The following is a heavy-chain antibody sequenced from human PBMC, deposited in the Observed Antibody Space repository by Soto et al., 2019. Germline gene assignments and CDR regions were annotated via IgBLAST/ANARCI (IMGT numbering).Heavy chain of an antibody. CDR2: IKSKTDGGTT. J-gene: IGHJ6*02. CDR1: GFTFSNAW. CDR3: TTTGDVQIRAYYYGMDV. D-gene: IGHD3-10*01. Sequence: GGSLRLSCAASGFTFSNAWMNWVRQAPGKGLEWVGRIKSKTDGGTTDYAAPVKGRFTISRDDSKNTLYLQMNSLKTEDAAVYYCTTTGDVQIRAYYYGMDVWGQGTTVTVSS. V-gene: IGHV3-15*07.